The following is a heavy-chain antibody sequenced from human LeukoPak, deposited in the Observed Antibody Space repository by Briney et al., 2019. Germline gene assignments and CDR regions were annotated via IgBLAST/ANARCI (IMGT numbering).Heavy chain of an antibody. Sequence: PSETLSLTCAVYGGSFSGYYWSWIRQPPGKGLEWIGEINHSGSTNYNPSLKSRVTISVDTSKNQFSLKLSSVTAADTAVYYCARALITMIVGPELRPDAFDIWGQGTMVTVSS. D-gene: IGHD3-22*01. CDR1: GGSFSGYY. J-gene: IGHJ3*02. V-gene: IGHV4-34*01. CDR2: INHSGST. CDR3: ARALITMIVGPELRPDAFDI.